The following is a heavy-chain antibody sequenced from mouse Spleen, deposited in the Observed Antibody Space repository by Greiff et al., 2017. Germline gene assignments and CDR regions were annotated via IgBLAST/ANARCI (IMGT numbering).Heavy chain of an antibody. CDR2: INYDGSST. V-gene: IGHV5-16*01. CDR1: GFTFSDYY. J-gene: IGHJ4*01. D-gene: IGHD1-1*01. Sequence: EVQVVESEGGLVQPGSSMKLSCTASGFTFSDYYMAWVRQVPEKGLEWVANINYDGSSTYYLDSLKSRFIISRDNAKNILYLQMSSLKSEDTATYYCARAVLREAMDYWGQGTSVTVSS. CDR3: ARAVLREAMDY.